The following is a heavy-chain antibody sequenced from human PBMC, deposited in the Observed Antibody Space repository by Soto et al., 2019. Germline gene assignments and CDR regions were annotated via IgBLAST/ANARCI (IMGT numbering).Heavy chain of an antibody. Sequence: PGGSLRLSCAASGFTFTRHWMSWVRQAPGKGLEWVAIIKPDGSEIYYVDSVKGRFTITRDNAKNSLFLQMNSLRAEDTALYYCARDTGWTAFDSWGQEPLLTVSA. J-gene: IGHJ4*02. D-gene: IGHD2-15*01. CDR1: GFTFTRHW. CDR2: IKPDGSEI. V-gene: IGHV3-7*01. CDR3: ARDTGWTAFDS.